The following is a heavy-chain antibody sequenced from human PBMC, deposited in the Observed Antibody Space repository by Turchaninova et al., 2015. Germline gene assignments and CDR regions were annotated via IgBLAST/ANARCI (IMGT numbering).Heavy chain of an antibody. V-gene: IGHV4-34*01. D-gene: IGHD2-8*02. CDR2: INHSERT. CDR3: ARGRSLTTGGGWFDP. Sequence: QVQLQQWGAGLLKPSETLSLSCAVYGGSSSDYYWSWIRQPPGKALEWIGEINHSERTNYKPPLRNRVFMPVDTPRYQFSPKLTSVTAADPALYYCARGRSLTTGGGWFDPWGQGTLVTVSS. CDR1: GGSSSDYY. J-gene: IGHJ5*02.